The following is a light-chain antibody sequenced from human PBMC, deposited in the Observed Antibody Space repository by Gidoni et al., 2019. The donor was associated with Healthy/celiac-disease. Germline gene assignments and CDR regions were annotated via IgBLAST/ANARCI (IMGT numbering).Light chain of an antibody. J-gene: IGKJ4*01. CDR3: QEYDNVPLT. Sequence: DIQMTQSPSSLSASVGDRVTSTCQASQDISNYLNWYQQKPGKAPKLLFYDASHLETGVPSRFSGSGSGTDFTFTISSLHPEDIATYSCQEYDNVPLTFGGGTKVEIK. CDR2: DAS. CDR1: QDISNY. V-gene: IGKV1-33*01.